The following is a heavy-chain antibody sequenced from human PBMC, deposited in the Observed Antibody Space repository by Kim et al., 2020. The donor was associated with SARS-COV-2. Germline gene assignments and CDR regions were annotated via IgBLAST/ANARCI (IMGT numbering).Heavy chain of an antibody. Sequence: GGSLRLSCAASGFTFSSYAMSWVRQAPGKGLEWVSAISGSGGSTYYADSVKGRFTISRDNSKNTLYLQMNSLRAEDTAVYYCAKSHDFWSGYPLRTDRPIDYWGQGTLVTVSS. CDR1: GFTFSSYA. CDR2: ISGSGGST. D-gene: IGHD3-3*01. V-gene: IGHV3-23*01. J-gene: IGHJ4*02. CDR3: AKSHDFWSGYPLRTDRPIDY.